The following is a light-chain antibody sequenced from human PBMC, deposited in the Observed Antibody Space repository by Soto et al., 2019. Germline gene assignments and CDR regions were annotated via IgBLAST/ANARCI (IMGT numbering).Light chain of an antibody. V-gene: IGKV1-33*01. CDR1: QDIATF. CDR2: DAS. J-gene: IGKJ4*01. CDR3: QQYDDFPLT. Sequence: DIQMTQSPSSLSASAGDRITITCQASQDIATFLNWYQQKPGKAPRLLIYDASTLKPGDTSRFSGSGSGTDFTFTISSLQPEDIATYYCQQYDDFPLTFGGGTKLDIK.